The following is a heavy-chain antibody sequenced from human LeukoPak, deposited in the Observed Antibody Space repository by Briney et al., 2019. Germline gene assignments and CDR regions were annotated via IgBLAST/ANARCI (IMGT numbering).Heavy chain of an antibody. CDR1: GGSISSSRFF. V-gene: IGHV4-39*01. J-gene: IGHJ3*02. CDR3: ARQMYRGAFDI. Sequence: SETLSLTCTVSGGSISSSRFFWAWIRQPPGKGLEWIGNINFSGTTYYNPSLKSRVTISVDTSKNQFPLKLSSVTAADTAVYYCARQMYRGAFDIWGQGTMVTVSS. D-gene: IGHD3-10*01. CDR2: INFSGTT.